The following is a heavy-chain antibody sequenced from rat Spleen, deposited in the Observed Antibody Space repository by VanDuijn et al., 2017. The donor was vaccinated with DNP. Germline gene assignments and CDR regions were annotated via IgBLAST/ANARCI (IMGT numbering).Heavy chain of an antibody. CDR2: INSAGTT. V-gene: IGHV3-3*01. J-gene: IGHJ2*01. D-gene: IGHD1-7*01. CDR3: ARWTRYFDY. CDR1: GYSITSSYR. Sequence: EVQLQESGPGLVKPSQSLSLTCSVTGYSITSSYRWNWIRKFPGNKLEWMGLINSAGTTYYNPSLKSRISITRDTSKNQFFLHVNSVTTEDTATYYCARWTRYFDYWGQGVMVTVSS.